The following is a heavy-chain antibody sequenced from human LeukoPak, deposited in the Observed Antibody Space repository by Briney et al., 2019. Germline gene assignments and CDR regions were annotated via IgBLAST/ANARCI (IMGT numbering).Heavy chain of an antibody. CDR1: GYTFTGYY. J-gene: IGHJ3*02. CDR3: ARDWQFYYHDSSGYYLDAFDI. V-gene: IGHV1-2*02. D-gene: IGHD3-22*01. Sequence: ASVKVSCKASGYTFTGYYMHWVRQAPGQGLEWMGWINPNSGGTNYAQKFQGRVTMTRDTSISTAYMELSRLRSDDTAVYYCARDWQFYYHDSSGYYLDAFDIWGQGTMVTVSS. CDR2: INPNSGGT.